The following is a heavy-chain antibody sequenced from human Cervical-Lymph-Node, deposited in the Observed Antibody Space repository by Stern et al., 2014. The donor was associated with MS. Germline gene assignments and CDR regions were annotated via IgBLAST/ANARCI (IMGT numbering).Heavy chain of an antibody. Sequence: MQLVESGAEVKKPGASVKVSCKASGYTFSNYDINWVRQASGQGLEWMGWMNPNTGNTGPAQKFQGRVTMTRDTSRSTAYMELSSLRSDDTAVYYCARSAYGDLDFWGRGSLVIVSS. D-gene: IGHD3-9*01. V-gene: IGHV1-8*01. CDR2: MNPNTGNT. J-gene: IGHJ1*01. CDR1: GYTFSNYD. CDR3: ARSAYGDLDF.